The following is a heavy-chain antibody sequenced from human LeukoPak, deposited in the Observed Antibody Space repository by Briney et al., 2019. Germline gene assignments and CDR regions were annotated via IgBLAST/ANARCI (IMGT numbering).Heavy chain of an antibody. D-gene: IGHD3-16*02. J-gene: IGHJ4*02. Sequence: PSETLSLTCTVSGGSISSYYWGWIRQPAGKGLEWIGRIYTSGSTNYNPSLKSRVTMSVDTSKNQFSLKLSSVTAADTAVYYCAREITFGGVIVNDYWGQGTLVTVSS. CDR2: IYTSGST. CDR3: AREITFGGVIVNDY. CDR1: GGSISSYY. V-gene: IGHV4-4*07.